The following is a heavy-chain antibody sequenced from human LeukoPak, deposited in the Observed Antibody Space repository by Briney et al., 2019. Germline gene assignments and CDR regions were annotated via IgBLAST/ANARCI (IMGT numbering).Heavy chain of an antibody. CDR2: ISAYNGNT. V-gene: IGHV1-18*01. CDR3: ARGATVTTVYYYYYMDV. D-gene: IGHD4-11*01. Sequence: ASVKVSCKASGYTFTSYGISWVRQAPGQGLEWMGWISAYNGNTNYAQKLQGRVTMTTDTSTSTAYMKLRSLRSDDTAVYYCARGATVTTVYYYYYMDVWGKGTTVTVPS. J-gene: IGHJ6*03. CDR1: GYTFTSYG.